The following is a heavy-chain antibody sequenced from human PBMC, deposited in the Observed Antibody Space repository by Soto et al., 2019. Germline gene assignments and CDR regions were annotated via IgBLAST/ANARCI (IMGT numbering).Heavy chain of an antibody. Sequence: PGGSLRLSCAASGFTFRSYAIHWVRQAPGKGLEWVAVISRDGTNKYYVDSVKGRFTISGDNSKDTVYLQMSSLRDEDSAMFYCARSRSGAVADSFDFWGQGTLVTVSS. J-gene: IGHJ4*02. CDR1: GFTFRSYA. D-gene: IGHD3-10*01. CDR3: ARSRSGAVADSFDF. CDR2: ISRDGTNK. V-gene: IGHV3-30*04.